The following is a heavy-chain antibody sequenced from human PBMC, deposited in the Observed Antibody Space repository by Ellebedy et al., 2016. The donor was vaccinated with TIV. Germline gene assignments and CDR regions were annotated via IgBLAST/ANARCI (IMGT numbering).Heavy chain of an antibody. CDR3: VRDLVLYFDWAPVMDV. D-gene: IGHD3-9*01. CDR1: GFTLSSYE. CDR2: ISTSGNNI. Sequence: GESLKISCAASGFTLSSYEMNWVRQVPGKGLEWVSYISTSGNNIHYADSVKGRFTISRDNAKNSLYLQMNSLRAEDTAVYDCVRDLVLYFDWAPVMDVWGQGTTVTVSS. V-gene: IGHV3-48*03. J-gene: IGHJ6*02.